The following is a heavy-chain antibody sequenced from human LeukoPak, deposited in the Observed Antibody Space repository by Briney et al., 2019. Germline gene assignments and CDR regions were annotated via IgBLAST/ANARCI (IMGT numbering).Heavy chain of an antibody. CDR3: ARDSHCSGGSCYRRGAMDV. CDR2: ISAYNGNT. CDR1: GYTFTSYG. D-gene: IGHD2-15*01. Sequence: ASVKVSCKDSGYTFTSYGICRVRLAPGQGLEWMGCISAYNGNTNYAQKLQGRVTMTTDTSTSTAYMELRSLRSDDTAVYYCARDSHCSGGSCYRRGAMDVWGKGTTVTVSS. J-gene: IGHJ6*04. V-gene: IGHV1-18*01.